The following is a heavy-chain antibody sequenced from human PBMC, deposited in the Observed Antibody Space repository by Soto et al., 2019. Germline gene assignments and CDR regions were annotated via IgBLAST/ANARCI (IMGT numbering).Heavy chain of an antibody. CDR2: IIPIFGTV. Sequence: QVQLVQSGAEVKKPGSSVKVSCKASGGTFSNYPISWVRQAPGQGLEWMGGIIPIFGTVNYAQKFQGRVTITADESTSTAYMELSSLRSEDTAVYYCARGNYRWLQWWYFDLWGRGTLVTVSS. CDR3: ARGNYRWLQWWYFDL. D-gene: IGHD5-12*01. V-gene: IGHV1-69*12. J-gene: IGHJ2*01. CDR1: GGTFSNYP.